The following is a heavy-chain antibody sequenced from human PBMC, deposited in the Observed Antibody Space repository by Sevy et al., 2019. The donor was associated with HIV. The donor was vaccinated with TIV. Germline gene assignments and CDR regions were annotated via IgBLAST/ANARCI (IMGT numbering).Heavy chain of an antibody. V-gene: IGHV6-1*01. D-gene: IGHD2-15*01. Sequence: KQSQTLSLTCAISGDSVSSNSAAWNWIRQSPSRGLEWLGRTYYRSKWFNDYAVSVKSRITINPDTSNNQFSLQLNSVTPEDTAVYYCARAGGGGYCSGGSCYSSYYYFYGMDVWGQRTTVTVSS. CDR3: ARAGGGGYCSGGSCYSSYYYFYGMDV. CDR2: TYYRSKWFN. J-gene: IGHJ6*02. CDR1: GDSVSSNSAA.